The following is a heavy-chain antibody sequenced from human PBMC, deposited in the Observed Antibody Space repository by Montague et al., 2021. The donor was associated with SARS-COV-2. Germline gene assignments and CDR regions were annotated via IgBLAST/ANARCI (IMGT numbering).Heavy chain of an antibody. CDR2: ISGSCGST. V-gene: IGHV3-23*01. Sequence: SLRLSCAASGFTFSNFAMSWVRHAPGKGLEWVSAISGSCGSTYYADSVKGRFTISGDNSKNRLYLQINSLSAEDTAVFYCANHYSDGSGYPYWGQGTLVTVSS. CDR1: GFTFSNFA. CDR3: ANHYSDGSGYPY. D-gene: IGHD3-22*01. J-gene: IGHJ4*02.